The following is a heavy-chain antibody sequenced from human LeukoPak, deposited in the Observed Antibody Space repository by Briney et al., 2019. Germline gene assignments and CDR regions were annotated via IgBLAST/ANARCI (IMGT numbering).Heavy chain of an antibody. CDR1: GDSISSYY. V-gene: IGHV4-59*12. CDR3: AREGIVRTYDQ. CDR2: IYYSGIT. J-gene: IGHJ4*02. D-gene: IGHD2/OR15-2a*01. Sequence: SETLSLTCTVSGDSISSYYWYWFRQPPGKELEWIACIYYSGITHYNPSLKSRVTISLDTSKNQFSLRLSSVTAVDTAVYYCAREGIVRTYDQWGQGTLVTVSS.